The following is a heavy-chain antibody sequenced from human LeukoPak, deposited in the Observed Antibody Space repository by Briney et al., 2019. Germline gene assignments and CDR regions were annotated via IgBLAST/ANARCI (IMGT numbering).Heavy chain of an antibody. D-gene: IGHD3-22*01. CDR2: IYSGGTT. CDR3: ARGYDSGGYY. Sequence: GSLRLSCAASGFTVSSNYMSWVRQAPGKGLEWVSIIYSGGTTYYTDSVKGRFTTSRDNSKNTLYLQMNSLRAEDTAVYYCARGYDSGGYYWGQGTLVTVSS. V-gene: IGHV3-66*01. J-gene: IGHJ4*02. CDR1: GFTVSSNY.